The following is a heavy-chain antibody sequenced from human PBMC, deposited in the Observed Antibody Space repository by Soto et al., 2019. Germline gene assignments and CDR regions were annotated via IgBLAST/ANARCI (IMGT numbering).Heavy chain of an antibody. D-gene: IGHD2-2*01. J-gene: IGHJ6*02. CDR1: GFTFSSYA. V-gene: IGHV3-30-3*01. CDR3: ARDGDCSSTSCYYYYGMDV. CDR2: ISYDGSNK. Sequence: VQLVESGGGVVQPGRSLRLSCAASGFTFSSYAMHWVRQAPGKGLEWVAVISYDGSNKYYADSVKGRFTISRDNSKNTLYLQMNSLRAEDTAVYYCARDGDCSSTSCYYYYGMDVWGQGTTVTVSS.